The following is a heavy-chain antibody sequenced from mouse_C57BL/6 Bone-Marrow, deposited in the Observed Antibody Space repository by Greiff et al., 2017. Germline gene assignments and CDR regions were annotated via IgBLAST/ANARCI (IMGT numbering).Heavy chain of an antibody. J-gene: IGHJ3*01. CDR2: LYPGDGDT. CDR3: ASLELRAY. V-gene: IGHV1-82*01. D-gene: IGHD1-1*01. CDR1: GYAFSSSW. Sequence: QVQLQQSGPELVKPGASVKISCKASGYAFSSSWMNWVKQRPGKGLEWIGRLYPGDGDTNYNGKFKGKATLTADKSSSTAYMQLSSLTSEDSAVYFCASLELRAYWGQGTLVTVSA.